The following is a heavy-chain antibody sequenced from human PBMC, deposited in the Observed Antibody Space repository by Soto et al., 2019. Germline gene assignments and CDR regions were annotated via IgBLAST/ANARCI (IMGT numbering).Heavy chain of an antibody. J-gene: IGHJ5*02. CDR1: GFTFSSYA. CDR2: ISYDGTNK. Sequence: QVQLVESGGGVVQPGKSLRLSCAASGFTFSSYAMHWVRQAPGKGLEWVAVISYDGTNKYYPDSVKGRFTISRENSKKTLYLQMNSLRAEDTGVYYCAKDALVGELLDWFDTWGQGTPVTVSS. V-gene: IGHV3-30*18. CDR3: AKDALVGELLDWFDT. D-gene: IGHD1-7*01.